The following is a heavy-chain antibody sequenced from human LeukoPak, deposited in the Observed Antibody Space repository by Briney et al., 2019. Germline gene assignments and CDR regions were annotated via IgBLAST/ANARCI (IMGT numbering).Heavy chain of an antibody. J-gene: IGHJ4*02. CDR2: LSRGESA. Sequence: GGSLRLSCTASGFGIGASFINRVRQAPGKGLEWVSLLSRGESAFYADSVKGRFTLSGDTSKNTVFLQMNSLRAEDTAVYYCAKDPTVTGPGPLDYWGQGTLVTVSS. CDR3: AKDPTVTGPGPLDY. D-gene: IGHD4-4*01. V-gene: IGHV3-66*01. CDR1: GFGIGASF.